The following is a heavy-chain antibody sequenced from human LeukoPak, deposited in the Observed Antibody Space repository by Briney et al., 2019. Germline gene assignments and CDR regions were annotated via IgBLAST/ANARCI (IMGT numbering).Heavy chain of an antibody. CDR1: GYSISSGYY. CDR2: IYHSGST. Sequence: SETLSLTCTVSGYSISSGYYWGWIRQPPGKGLEWIGSIYHSGSTYYNPSLKSRVTISVDTSKNQFSLKLSSVTAADTAVYYCARAGRVGAFDIWGQGTMVTVSS. J-gene: IGHJ3*02. D-gene: IGHD2-8*02. V-gene: IGHV4-38-2*02. CDR3: ARAGRVGAFDI.